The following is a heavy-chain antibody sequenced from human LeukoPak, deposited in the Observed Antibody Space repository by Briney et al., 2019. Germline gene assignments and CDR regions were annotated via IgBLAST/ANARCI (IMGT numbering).Heavy chain of an antibody. V-gene: IGHV1-69*04. CDR1: GGTFSSYV. CDR3: ARGRDGYNSAPGGMDV. Sequence: SVTVSCKASGGTFSSYVITWVRQAPGQGLEWMGRIIPFLGIANYAQKFQGRVTITADKPTSTAYMELSSLRSEDTAVYYCARGRDGYNSAPGGMDVWGQGTRVTVSS. CDR2: IIPFLGIA. J-gene: IGHJ6*02. D-gene: IGHD5-24*01.